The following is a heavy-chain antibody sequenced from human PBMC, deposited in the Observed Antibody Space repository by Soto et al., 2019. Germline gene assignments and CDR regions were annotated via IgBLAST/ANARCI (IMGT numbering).Heavy chain of an antibody. D-gene: IGHD5-12*01. CDR3: AKGRDIVATVGGWFDP. Sequence: EVQLLESGGGLVQPGGSLRLSCAASGFTFSSYAMSWVRQAPGKGLEWVSAISGSGGSTYYADSVKRRFTISRDNSKNTLYLQMNSLRAEDTAVYYCAKGRDIVATVGGWFDPWGQGTLVTVSS. CDR2: ISGSGGST. CDR1: GFTFSSYA. V-gene: IGHV3-23*01. J-gene: IGHJ5*02.